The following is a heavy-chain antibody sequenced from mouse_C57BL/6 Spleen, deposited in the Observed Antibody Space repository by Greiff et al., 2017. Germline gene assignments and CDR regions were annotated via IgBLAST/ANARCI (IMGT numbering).Heavy chain of an antibody. D-gene: IGHD1-1*01. J-gene: IGHJ1*03. CDR2: IRNKANNHAT. V-gene: IGHV6-6*01. Sequence: EVMLVESGGGLVQPGGSMKLSCAASGFTFSDAWMDWVRQSPEKGLEWVAEIRNKANNHATYYAESVKGRFTISRDDSKSSVYLQMNSLRAEDTGIYYCTRRGWYYSGSSYWYFDVWGTGTTVTVSS. CDR3: TRRGWYYSGSSYWYFDV. CDR1: GFTFSDAW.